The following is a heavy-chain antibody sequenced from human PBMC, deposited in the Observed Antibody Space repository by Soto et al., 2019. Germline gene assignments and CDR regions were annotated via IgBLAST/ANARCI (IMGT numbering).Heavy chain of an antibody. CDR3: AKDMYYYDNSGYYRFDY. Sequence: PGGSLRLSCAACGFSFSSYGMHWVRQAPGKGLEWVAVISYDGSNKYYADSVKGRITISRDNSKNTLYLQMNSLRAEDTAVYYCAKDMYYYDNSGYYRFDYWGQGTLVTVSS. V-gene: IGHV3-30*18. CDR2: ISYDGSNK. CDR1: GFSFSSYG. D-gene: IGHD3-22*01. J-gene: IGHJ4*02.